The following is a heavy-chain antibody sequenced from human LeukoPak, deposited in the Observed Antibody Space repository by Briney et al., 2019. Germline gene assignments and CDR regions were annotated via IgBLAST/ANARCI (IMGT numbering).Heavy chain of an antibody. V-gene: IGHV4-30-4*01. CDR3: GYGSGSQNPYYFDY. Sequence: PSQTLSLTCTVSGGSISSGDYYWSWIRQPPGKGLEWIGYIYYSGSTYYNPSLKSRVTISVDTSKNQFSLKLSSVTAADTAVYCCGYGSGSQNPYYFDYWGQGTLVTVSS. CDR1: GGSISSGDYY. CDR2: IYYSGST. D-gene: IGHD3-10*01. J-gene: IGHJ4*02.